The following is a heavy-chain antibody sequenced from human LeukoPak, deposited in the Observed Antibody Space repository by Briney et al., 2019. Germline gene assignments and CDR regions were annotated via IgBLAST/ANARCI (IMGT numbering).Heavy chain of an antibody. CDR2: IYHSGST. Sequence: SETLSLTCTVSGGSIRSSYYYWGWIRQPPGKGLEWIGSIYHSGSTNYNPSLKSRVTISVDKSKNQFSLKLSSVTAADTAVYYCARRYSSGWYTRRANWFDPWGQGTLVAVSS. J-gene: IGHJ5*02. CDR1: GGSIRSSYYY. D-gene: IGHD6-19*01. V-gene: IGHV4-39*07. CDR3: ARRYSSGWYTRRANWFDP.